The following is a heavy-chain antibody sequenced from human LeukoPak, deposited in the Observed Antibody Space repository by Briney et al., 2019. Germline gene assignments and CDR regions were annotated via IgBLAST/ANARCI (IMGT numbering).Heavy chain of an antibody. CDR3: ARDRSGYTFDD. CDR1: GFIFSSYS. J-gene: IGHJ4*02. Sequence: GGSLRLSCAASGFIFSSYSMNWVRQAPGKGLEWVSSISATGNYIYYADSVKGRFTISGDNAKNSLYLQMNSLRAEDTAVYYCARDRSGYTFDDWGQGTLVTVSS. V-gene: IGHV3-21*01. D-gene: IGHD5-18*01. CDR2: ISATGNYI.